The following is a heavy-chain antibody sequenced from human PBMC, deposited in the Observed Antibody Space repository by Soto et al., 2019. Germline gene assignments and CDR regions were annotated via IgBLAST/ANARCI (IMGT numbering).Heavy chain of an antibody. CDR1: GFTFSSYS. CDR3: ARDLGYCSGGSCYAPPEQNWFDP. V-gene: IGHV3-21*04. Sequence: PGGSLRLSCAASGFTFSSYSMNWVRQAPGKGLEWVSSISSSGSTIYYADSVKGRFTISRDNAKNSLYLQMNSLRAEDTAVYYCARDLGYCSGGSCYAPPEQNWFDPWGQGTLVTVSS. J-gene: IGHJ5*02. CDR2: ISSSGSTI. D-gene: IGHD2-15*01.